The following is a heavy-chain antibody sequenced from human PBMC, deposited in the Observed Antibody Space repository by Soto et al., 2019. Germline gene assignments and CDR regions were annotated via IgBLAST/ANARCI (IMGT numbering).Heavy chain of an antibody. CDR1: GFTFSSYA. CDR3: ARLAVAGKRMLEEGGNDY. CDR2: ISGSGGST. V-gene: IGHV3-23*01. J-gene: IGHJ4*02. D-gene: IGHD6-19*01. Sequence: PGGPLILSCAASGFTFSSYAMSWVRPAPGKGLEWVSAISGSGGSTYYADSVRGRFTISRDNSKSTLYLQMNSLRAEDTAVYYCARLAVAGKRMLEEGGNDYWGQGTLVTVSS.